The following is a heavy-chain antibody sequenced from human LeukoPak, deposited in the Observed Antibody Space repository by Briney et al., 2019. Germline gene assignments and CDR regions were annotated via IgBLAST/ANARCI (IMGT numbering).Heavy chain of an antibody. CDR3: ARGRWTQLWSSNYYYYMDV. CDR2: IIPIFGTA. Sequence: SVKVSCKASGGTFSSYAISWVRQAPGQGLEWMGGIIPIFGTANYAQKFQGRVTITTDESTSTDYMELSSLRSEDTAVYYCARGRWTQLWSSNYYYYMDVWGKGTTVTVSS. D-gene: IGHD5-18*01. J-gene: IGHJ6*03. CDR1: GGTFSSYA. V-gene: IGHV1-69*05.